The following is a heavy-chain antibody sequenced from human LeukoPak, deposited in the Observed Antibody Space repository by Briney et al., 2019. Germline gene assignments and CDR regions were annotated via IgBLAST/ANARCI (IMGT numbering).Heavy chain of an antibody. D-gene: IGHD7-27*01. J-gene: IGHJ5*02. CDR1: GYSFTSYW. CDR3: AVGGPEVTLNWGWFDP. CDR2: IYPGDSDT. Sequence: GESLKISCKGSGYSFTSYWIGWVRQMPGKGLEWMGIIYPGDSDTRYSPSFQGQVTISADKSISTAYLQWSSLKASDTAMYYCAVGGPEVTLNWGWFDPWGQGTLVTVSS. V-gene: IGHV5-51*01.